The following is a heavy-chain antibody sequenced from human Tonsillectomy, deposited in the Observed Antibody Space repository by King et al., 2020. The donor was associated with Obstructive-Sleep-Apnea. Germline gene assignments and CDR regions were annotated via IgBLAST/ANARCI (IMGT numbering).Heavy chain of an antibody. D-gene: IGHD4-17*01. V-gene: IGHV4-34*01. CDR1: GGSFSSYY. J-gene: IGHJ4*02. CDR3: ARVGPPWDGDLEFDY. CDR2: INHSGST. Sequence: VQLQQWGAGLLKPSETLSLTCAVYGGSFSSYYWSWIRQPPGKGLEWIGEINHSGSTNYNPSLKSRVTISVDTSKNQFSLKLSSVTAADTAVYYCARVGPPWDGDLEFDYWGQGTLVTVSS.